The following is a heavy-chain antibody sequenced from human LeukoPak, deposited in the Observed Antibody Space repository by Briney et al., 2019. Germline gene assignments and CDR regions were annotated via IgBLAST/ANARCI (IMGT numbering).Heavy chain of an antibody. CDR3: ARDRTLDYYDSSGYYDPFDY. D-gene: IGHD3-22*01. V-gene: IGHV1-69*06. J-gene: IGHJ4*02. CDR1: GGTFSSYA. Sequence: GASVKVSCKASGGTFSSYAISWVRQAPGQGLEWMGGIIPIFGTANYAQKFQGRVTITADKSTSTAYMELSSLRSEDTAVYYCARDRTLDYYDSSGYYDPFDYWGQGTLVTVSS. CDR2: IIPIFGTA.